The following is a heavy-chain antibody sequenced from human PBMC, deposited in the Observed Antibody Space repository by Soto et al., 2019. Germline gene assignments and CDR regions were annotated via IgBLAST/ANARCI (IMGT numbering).Heavy chain of an antibody. CDR3: AKLITMVRGVMSAFDI. CDR2: ISGSGGST. J-gene: IGHJ3*02. V-gene: IGHV3-23*01. CDR1: GFTFSSYA. Sequence: EVQLLESGGGLVQRGGSLRLSCAASGFTFSSYAMSWVRQAPGKGLEWVSGISGSGGSTYYADSVKGRFTISRDDSKNTLYLQMNSVRADDTAVYYCAKLITMVRGVMSAFDIWGQGTMVTVSS. D-gene: IGHD3-10*01.